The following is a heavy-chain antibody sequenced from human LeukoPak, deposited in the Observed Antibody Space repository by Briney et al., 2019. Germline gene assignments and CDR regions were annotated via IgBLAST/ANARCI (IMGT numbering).Heavy chain of an antibody. CDR1: GFIFSTYS. Sequence: PGGSLRLSCAASGFIFSTYSMNWVRQAPGKGLEWVSSISSSSSHTYYTDSVKGRFTISRDDAKNSLYLQMNSLRAEDTAVYYCANTRVGVLTPPFDSWGQGTLVTVSS. D-gene: IGHD3-10*01. CDR2: ISSSSSHT. V-gene: IGHV3-21*01. CDR3: ANTRVGVLTPPFDS. J-gene: IGHJ4*02.